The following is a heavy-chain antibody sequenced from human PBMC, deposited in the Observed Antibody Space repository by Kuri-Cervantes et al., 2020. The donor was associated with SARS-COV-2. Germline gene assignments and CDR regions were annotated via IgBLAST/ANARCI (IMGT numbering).Heavy chain of an antibody. V-gene: IGHV3-30*04. J-gene: IGHJ6*04. CDR3: ARDNSLRTIFGVVIISHMDV. Sequence: GGSLRLSCAASGFTFSSYAMHWVRQAPGKGLEWVAVISYDGSNKYYADSVKGRFTISRDNSKNTLYLQMNSLRAEDTAVYYCARDNSLRTIFGVVIISHMDVWGKGTTGTVSS. CDR1: GFTFSSYA. CDR2: ISYDGSNK. D-gene: IGHD3-3*01.